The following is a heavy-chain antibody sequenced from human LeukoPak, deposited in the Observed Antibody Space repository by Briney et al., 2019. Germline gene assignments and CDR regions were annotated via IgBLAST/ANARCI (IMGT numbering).Heavy chain of an antibody. CDR1: GFTFSGSA. J-gene: IGHJ4*02. D-gene: IGHD1-1*01. Sequence: GGSLRLSCAASGFTFSGSAMHWVRQASGKGLEWVGRIRSKANSYATAYAASVKGRFTISRDDSKNTAYLQMNSLKTEDTAVYYCAIDSTGTTFLGSAEYWGQGTLVTVSS. V-gene: IGHV3-73*01. CDR2: IRSKANSYAT. CDR3: AIDSTGTTFLGSAEY.